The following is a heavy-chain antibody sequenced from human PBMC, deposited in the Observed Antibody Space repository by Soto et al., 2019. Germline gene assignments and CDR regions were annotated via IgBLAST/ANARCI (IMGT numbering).Heavy chain of an antibody. CDR3: ARGGLDIVLVPAGDV. CDR1: GFTFSSYA. V-gene: IGHV3-30-3*01. J-gene: IGHJ6*02. CDR2: ISYDGSNK. Sequence: QVQLVESGGGVVQPGRSLRLSCAASGFTFSSYAMHWVRQAPGKGLEWVAVISYDGSNKYYADSVKGRFTISRDNSKNPLYLQMNSLRAEDTAVYYCARGGLDIVLVPAGDVWGQGTTVTVSS. D-gene: IGHD2-2*03.